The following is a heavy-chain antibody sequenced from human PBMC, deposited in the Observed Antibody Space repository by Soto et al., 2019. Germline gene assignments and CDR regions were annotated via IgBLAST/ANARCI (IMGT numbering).Heavy chain of an antibody. V-gene: IGHV4-34*01. CDR2: INHSGTT. CDR1: GGSFSGYQ. J-gene: IGHJ5*02. CDR3: ARGWRFDP. Sequence: SETLSLTCGVYGGSFSGYQWNCIRQSPWQGLEWIGEINHSGTTKYNPSLESRINLSVDTSKKQFSLKMFSVTAADTAIYYCARGWRFDPWGQGTKVTVSS. D-gene: IGHD1-1*01.